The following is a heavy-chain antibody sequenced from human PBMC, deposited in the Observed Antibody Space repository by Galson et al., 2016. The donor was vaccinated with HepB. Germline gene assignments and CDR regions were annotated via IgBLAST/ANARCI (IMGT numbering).Heavy chain of an antibody. Sequence: QSGAEVKKPGASVKVSCKASGYTFTSYGISWVRQAPGQGLEWMGWISPYSGITHYAQNLQGRVTMTTDTSTSTAYLEVRSLRSDDTAVYYCGRDRVVTIFGVVTAGAYGMDVWGQGTTVSVSS. V-gene: IGHV1-18*01. J-gene: IGHJ6*02. CDR3: GRDRVVTIFGVVTAGAYGMDV. CDR1: GYTFTSYG. D-gene: IGHD3-3*01. CDR2: ISPYSGIT.